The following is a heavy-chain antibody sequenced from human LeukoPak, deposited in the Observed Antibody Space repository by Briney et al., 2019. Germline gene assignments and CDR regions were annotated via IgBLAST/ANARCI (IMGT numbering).Heavy chain of an antibody. J-gene: IGHJ4*02. V-gene: IGHV3-23*01. CDR3: AKESSSRGWYGPDY. Sequence: GGSLRLSCAASGFTFNSYTMNWVRRAPGRGLEWVSTITGDGDGAYYPDSVKGRFTTSRDNAKNTLYLQMNSLRADDTAVYYCAKESSSRGWYGPDYWGQGTLVTVSS. CDR2: ITGDGDGA. D-gene: IGHD6-19*01. CDR1: GFTFNSYT.